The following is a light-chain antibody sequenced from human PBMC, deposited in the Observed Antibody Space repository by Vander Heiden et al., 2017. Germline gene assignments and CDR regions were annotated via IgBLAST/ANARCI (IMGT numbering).Light chain of an antibody. CDR2: EVS. CDR3: SSYAGSSTVV. V-gene: IGLV2-23*02. Sequence: QSALTQPASVSGSPGQSITISCTGTSSDVGSYNLVSWYQQHPGNAPKLMIYEVSKRPSGVSNRFSGSKSGNTASLTISGLQAEDEADYYCSSYAGSSTVVFGGGTKLTVL. J-gene: IGLJ2*01. CDR1: SSDVGSYNL.